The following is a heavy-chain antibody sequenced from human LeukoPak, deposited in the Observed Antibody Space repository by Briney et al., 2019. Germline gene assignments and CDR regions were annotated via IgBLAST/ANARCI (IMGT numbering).Heavy chain of an antibody. D-gene: IGHD2-2*01. CDR3: ARDVGYCSSTSCYVLDY. CDR2: IIPILGIA. CDR1: GGTFSSYA. J-gene: IGHJ4*02. V-gene: IGHV1-69*04. Sequence: ASVRVSCKASGGTFSSYAISWVRQAPGQGLEWMGRIIPILGIANYAQKFQCRVTITADKSTSTAYMELSSLRSEDTAVYYCARDVGYCSSTSCYVLDYWGQGTLVTVSS.